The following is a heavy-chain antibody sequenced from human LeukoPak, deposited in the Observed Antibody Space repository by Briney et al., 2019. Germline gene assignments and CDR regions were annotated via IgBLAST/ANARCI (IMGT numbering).Heavy chain of an antibody. Sequence: HSGGSLRLSCAASGFTFDDYAMHWVRHAPGKGLEWVSLISGDGGSTYYADSVKGRFTISRDNSKNSLYLQMNSLRTEDTALYYCAKDSYCSGGSCYHFGYWGQGTLVTVSS. J-gene: IGHJ4*02. V-gene: IGHV3-43*02. CDR1: GFTFDDYA. CDR2: ISGDGGST. D-gene: IGHD2-15*01. CDR3: AKDSYCSGGSCYHFGY.